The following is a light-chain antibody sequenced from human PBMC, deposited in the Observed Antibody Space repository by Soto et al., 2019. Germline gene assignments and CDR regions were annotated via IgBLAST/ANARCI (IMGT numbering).Light chain of an antibody. V-gene: IGLV2-14*01. CDR2: DVS. J-gene: IGLJ2*01. Sequence: QSVLTQPASVSGSPGQSITISCTGTSSDVGGYNYVSWYQQHPGKAPKLMIYDVSNRPSGVSNRFSGSKSGNTASLTISGLLAEDEADYYCSSYTSSSSLGVVFGGGTKLAVL. CDR1: SSDVGGYNY. CDR3: SSYTSSSSLGVV.